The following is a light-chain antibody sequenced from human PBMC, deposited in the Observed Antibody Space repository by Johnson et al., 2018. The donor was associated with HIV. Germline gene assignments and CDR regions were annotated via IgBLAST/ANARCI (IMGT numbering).Light chain of an antibody. CDR1: SSNIGNNY. V-gene: IGLV1-51*01. CDR2: DNN. Sequence: QSVLTQPPSVSAAPGQKVTISCSGSSSNIGNNYVSWYQQLPGTAPKLLIYDNNKRPSGIPDRISGSKSGTSATLGISDLQTGDEADYYCGTWDSSLSAGRVFGTGTKDTVL. J-gene: IGLJ1*01. CDR3: GTWDSSLSAGRV.